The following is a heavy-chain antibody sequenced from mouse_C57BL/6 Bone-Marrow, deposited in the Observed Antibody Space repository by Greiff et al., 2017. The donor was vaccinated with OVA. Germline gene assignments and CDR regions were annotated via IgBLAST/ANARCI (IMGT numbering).Heavy chain of an antibody. D-gene: IGHD2-4*01. CDR1: GYTFTDYY. V-gene: IGHV1-76*01. J-gene: IGHJ3*01. Sequence: QVQLQQSGAELVRPGASVKLSCKASGYTFTDYYINWVKQRPGQGLEWIARIYPGSGNTYYNEKFKGKATLTAEKSSSTAYMQLSSLTSEDSAVYFCARGIYEYDGAWFAYWGQGTLVTVSA. CDR2: IYPGSGNT. CDR3: ARGIYEYDGAWFAY.